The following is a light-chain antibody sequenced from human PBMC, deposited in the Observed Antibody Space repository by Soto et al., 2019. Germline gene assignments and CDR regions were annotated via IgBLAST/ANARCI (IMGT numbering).Light chain of an antibody. CDR1: QSVSSN. CDR3: QQYGSSALT. V-gene: IGKV3-20*01. Sequence: VMTQSPATLSVSPGERATLSCRASQSVSSNLAWYQQKPGQAPRLLIYGATSRATGIPDRFSGSGSGTDFTLTISRLEPEDFAVYYCQQYGSSALTFAGGTKVDI. J-gene: IGKJ4*01. CDR2: GAT.